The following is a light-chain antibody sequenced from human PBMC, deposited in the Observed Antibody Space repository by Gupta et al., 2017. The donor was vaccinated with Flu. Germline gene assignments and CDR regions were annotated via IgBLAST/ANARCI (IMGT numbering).Light chain of an antibody. CDR3: MQAIQTPIT. J-gene: IGKJ5*01. V-gene: IGKV2-28*01. Sequence: DIVMTQSPLSLPVTPGEPASISCRSSQSLLHENGYNYLDWYLQKPGQSPQLLIYLGSNRASGVPDRVSGSGSGTDFTLKISRVEAEDVGVYYCMQAIQTPITFGQGTQLDIK. CDR1: QSLLHENGYNY. CDR2: LGS.